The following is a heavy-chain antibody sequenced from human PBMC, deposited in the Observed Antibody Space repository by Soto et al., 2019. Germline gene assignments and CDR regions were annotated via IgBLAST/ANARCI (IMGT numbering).Heavy chain of an antibody. J-gene: IGHJ4*02. V-gene: IGHV3-23*01. CDR2: ISGSGGST. CDR1: GFTFSSYA. Sequence: EVQLLESGGGLVQPGGSLRLSCAASGFTFSSYAMTWVRQAPGKGLEWVSGISGSGGSTYYADSVKGRFTISRDNSKNTLYLQMNSLRAEDTAVYYCANAQYSGYEFSLNFDSGGQGTLVTVSS. CDR3: ANAQYSGYEFSLNFDS. D-gene: IGHD5-12*01.